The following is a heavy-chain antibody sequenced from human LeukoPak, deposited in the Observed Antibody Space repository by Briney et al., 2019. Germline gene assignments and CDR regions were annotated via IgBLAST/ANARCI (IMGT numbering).Heavy chain of an antibody. CDR1: GGSISSSSYY. D-gene: IGHD3-16*01. CDR2: IYYSGST. Sequence: PSETLSLSCTVSGGSISSSSYYWGWIRQPPGKGLEWIGSIYYSGSTYYNPSLKSRVTISVDTSKNQFSLKLSSVTAADTAVYYCARQGGKGDVYYGMDVWGQGTTVTVSS. V-gene: IGHV4-39*01. CDR3: ARQGGKGDVYYGMDV. J-gene: IGHJ6*02.